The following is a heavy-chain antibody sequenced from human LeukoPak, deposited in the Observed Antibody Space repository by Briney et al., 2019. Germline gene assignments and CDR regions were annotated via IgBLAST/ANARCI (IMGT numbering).Heavy chain of an antibody. J-gene: IGHJ6*03. Sequence: SETLSLACTVSGGSISSSSYYWGWIRQPPGKGLEWIGSIYYSGSTYYNPSLKSRVTISVDTSKNQFSLKLSSVTAADTAVYYCARRSCGGDCYPGYDYYMDVWGKGTTVTVSS. CDR3: ARRSCGGDCYPGYDYYMDV. D-gene: IGHD2-21*02. CDR2: IYYSGST. V-gene: IGHV4-39*01. CDR1: GGSISSSSYY.